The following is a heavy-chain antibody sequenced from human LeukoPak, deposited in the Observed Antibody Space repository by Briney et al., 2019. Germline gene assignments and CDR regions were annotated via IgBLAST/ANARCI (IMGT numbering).Heavy chain of an antibody. CDR3: ARDRPGRYYGSGRYYNPPDY. CDR1: GSSFTSYG. V-gene: IGHV1-18*01. Sequence: ASVKLSCKAAGSSFTSYGISGVRQAPGQGLERMGWISAYNGNANYGQKFQNRVTVTTGTSTSTAYMDLRSLRYDDTAIYYCARDRPGRYYGSGRYYNPPDYWGQGTLVIVRS. J-gene: IGHJ4*02. CDR2: ISAYNGNA. D-gene: IGHD3-10*01.